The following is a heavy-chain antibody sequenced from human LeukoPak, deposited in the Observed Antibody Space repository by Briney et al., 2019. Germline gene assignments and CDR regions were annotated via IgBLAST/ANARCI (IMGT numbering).Heavy chain of an antibody. Sequence: ASVKVSCKASGYTFTGNHIHWVRQAPGQGLEWMGRINPYSGDTNYAQKFQGRVTMTRDTSISTAYLDLSSLTSDDTAVYYCARIYSAYDLWGQGTLVTVSS. J-gene: IGHJ5*02. V-gene: IGHV1-2*06. CDR2: INPYSGDT. CDR3: ARIYSAYDL. D-gene: IGHD5-12*01. CDR1: GYTFTGNH.